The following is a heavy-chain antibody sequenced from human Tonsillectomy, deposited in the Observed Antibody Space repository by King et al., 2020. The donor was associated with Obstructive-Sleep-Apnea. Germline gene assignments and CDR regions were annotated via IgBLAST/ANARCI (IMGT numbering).Heavy chain of an antibody. J-gene: IGHJ4*02. V-gene: IGHV3-23*04. Sequence: VQLVESGGGLVQPGGSLRLSCAASGFTFSNYAMSWVRQAPGKGLEWVSGISGSGGSTYYADSVKGQFTISRDNSKNTLYLQMKSLGADDTAVYYCANTKTVTYSSSRLDDRPPIYFFDFWGQGTLVTVSS. CDR1: GFTFSNYA. D-gene: IGHD6-13*01. CDR3: ANTKTVTYSSSRLDDRPPIYFFDF. CDR2: ISGSGGST.